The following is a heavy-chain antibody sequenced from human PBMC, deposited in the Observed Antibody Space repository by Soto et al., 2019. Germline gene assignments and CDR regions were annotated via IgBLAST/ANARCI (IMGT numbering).Heavy chain of an antibody. CDR1: GFTFNTYW. D-gene: IGHD2-15*01. CDR2: IESNGGLT. J-gene: IGHJ3*02. Sequence: EVQLVESGGGLVQAGGSLRLSCAASGFTFNTYWMHWVRQAPGKGLVWVSRIESNGGLTNYADSVKGRFTISRDNAKNTLYRQMNSLRAEDTAMYYCARLVAPYVFDIWGQGTLVTVSS. V-gene: IGHV3-74*01. CDR3: ARLVAPYVFDI.